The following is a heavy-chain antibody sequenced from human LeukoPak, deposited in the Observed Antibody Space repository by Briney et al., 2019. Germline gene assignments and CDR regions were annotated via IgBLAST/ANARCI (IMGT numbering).Heavy chain of an antibody. J-gene: IGHJ3*02. D-gene: IGHD3-22*01. V-gene: IGHV4-30-2*01. Sequence: SQTLSLTCAVSGGSISSGGYSWSWIRQPPGKGLEWIGYIYHSGSTYYNPSLKSRVTISVDRSKNQFSLKLSSVTAADTAVYYCARAKSTMIVNDAFDIWGQGTMVTVSS. CDR2: IYHSGST. CDR3: ARAKSTMIVNDAFDI. CDR1: GGSISSGGYS.